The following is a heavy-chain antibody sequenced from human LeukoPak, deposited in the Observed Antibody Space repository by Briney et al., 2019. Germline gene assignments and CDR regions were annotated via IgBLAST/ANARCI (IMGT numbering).Heavy chain of an antibody. CDR2: ISGDGGST. V-gene: IGHV3-43*02. CDR1: GFTFSTFA. D-gene: IGHD2-15*01. Sequence: GGSLRLSCAASGFTFSTFAINWVRQAPGKGLEWVSLISGDGGSTYYADSVKGRFTISRDNSKNSLYLQMNSLRGEDTALYYCAKDKAVVAPYYFDYWGQGTLVTVSS. CDR3: AKDKAVVAPYYFDY. J-gene: IGHJ4*02.